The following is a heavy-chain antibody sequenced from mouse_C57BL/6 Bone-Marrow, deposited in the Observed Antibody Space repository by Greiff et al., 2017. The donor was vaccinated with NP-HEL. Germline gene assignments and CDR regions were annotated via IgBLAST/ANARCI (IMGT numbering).Heavy chain of an antibody. D-gene: IGHD2-4*01. Sequence: QVQLQQPGAELVKPGASVKLSCKASGYTFTSYWMQWVKQRPGQGLEWIGEIDPSDSYTNYNQKFKGKATLTVDTSSSTAYMQLSSLTSEDSAVYYCAIIYYDYDAGAWFAYWGQGTLVTVSA. CDR2: IDPSDSYT. V-gene: IGHV1-50*01. J-gene: IGHJ3*01. CDR3: AIIYYDYDAGAWFAY. CDR1: GYTFTSYW.